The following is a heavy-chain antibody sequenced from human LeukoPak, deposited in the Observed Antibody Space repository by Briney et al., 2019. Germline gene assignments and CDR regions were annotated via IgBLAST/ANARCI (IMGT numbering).Heavy chain of an antibody. CDR1: GYTFSNYG. D-gene: IGHD3-10*01. CDR3: ARLWFGRARYYYYMDV. V-gene: IGHV1-18*01. Sequence: GASVKVSCKASGYTFSNYGISWVRQAPGQGLEWMGWISAYNGNTNYAQKLQGRVTMTTDTSTSTAYMELRSLRSDDTAVYYCARLWFGRARYYYYMDVWGKGTTVTVSS. CDR2: ISAYNGNT. J-gene: IGHJ6*03.